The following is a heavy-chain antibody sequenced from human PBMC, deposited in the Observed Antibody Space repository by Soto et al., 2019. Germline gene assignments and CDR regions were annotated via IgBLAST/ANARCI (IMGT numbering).Heavy chain of an antibody. J-gene: IGHJ6*01. CDR3: ARAPDNGYCKV. CDR2: IIPIFGTA. V-gene: IGHV1-69*13. CDR1: GGTFSSYA. D-gene: IGHD2-15*01. Sequence: SVKVSCKASGGTFSSYAISWLRQAPGQGLEWMGGIIPIFGTANYAQKFQGRVTITADESTSTAYMELSSMSCVETVVDHCARAPDNGYCKVWGQGTTVTVSS.